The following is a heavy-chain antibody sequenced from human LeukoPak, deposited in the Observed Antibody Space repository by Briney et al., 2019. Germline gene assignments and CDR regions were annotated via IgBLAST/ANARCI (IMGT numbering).Heavy chain of an antibody. CDR2: IRYDGSNK. D-gene: IGHD2-2*01. J-gene: IGHJ5*02. CDR1: GFTSSSYG. CDR3: AKDYCSSTSCYWFDP. Sequence: GGPLRLSCAASGFTSSSYGMHWVRQAPGKGLEWVAFIRYDGSNKYYADSVKGRFTISRDNSKNTLYLQMNSLRAEDTAVYYCAKDYCSSTSCYWFDPWGQGTLVTVSS. V-gene: IGHV3-30*02.